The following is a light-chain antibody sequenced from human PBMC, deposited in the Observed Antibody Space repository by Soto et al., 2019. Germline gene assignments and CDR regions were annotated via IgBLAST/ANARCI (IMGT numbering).Light chain of an antibody. V-gene: IGKV1-27*01. Sequence: DIQMTPSPSTLSASVGDRVTITCRASQGISNYLAWYQQKPGKVPKLLIYAASTLQSGVPSRFSGSGSGTDFTLTISSLQPEDVATYYCQKYNSALITFGQGTRLEI. CDR2: AAS. CDR3: QKYNSALIT. CDR1: QGISNY. J-gene: IGKJ5*01.